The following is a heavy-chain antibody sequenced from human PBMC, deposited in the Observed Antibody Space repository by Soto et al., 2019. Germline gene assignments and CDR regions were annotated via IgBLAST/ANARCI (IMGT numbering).Heavy chain of an antibody. CDR1: GFTFTRYS. J-gene: IGHJ4*02. V-gene: IGHV3-21*06. Sequence: GGSLRLSXAASGFTFTRYSMNWVRQAPGKGLEWVASISTTTNYIYYGESLKGRLTISRDNAKNSMYLQMNTLRAEDTAAYYCARESEDLSSNLDYWGQGTLVTVSS. CDR3: ARESEDLSSNLDY. CDR2: ISTTTNYI.